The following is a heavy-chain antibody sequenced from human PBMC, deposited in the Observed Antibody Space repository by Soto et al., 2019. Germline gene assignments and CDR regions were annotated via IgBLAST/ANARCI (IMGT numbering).Heavy chain of an antibody. CDR2: IYPGDSDT. CDR3: ARRSRGHPYYYYMGV. D-gene: IGHD3-22*01. J-gene: IGHJ6*03. V-gene: IGHV5-51*01. CDR1: GYSFTSYW. Sequence: GESLKISCKGSGYSFTSYWIGWVRQMPGKGLEWMGIIYPGDSDTRYSPSFQGQVTISADKSISTAYLQWSSLKASDTAMHYCARRSRGHPYYYYMGVWAKGTTVNVSS.